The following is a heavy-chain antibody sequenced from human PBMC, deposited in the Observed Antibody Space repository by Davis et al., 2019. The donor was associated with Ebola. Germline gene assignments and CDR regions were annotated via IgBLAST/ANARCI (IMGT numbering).Heavy chain of an antibody. CDR2: IYYSGST. D-gene: IGHD4/OR15-4a*01. CDR1: GGSISSSNW. V-gene: IGHV4-61*01. Sequence: SETLSLTCAVSGGSISSSNWWSWIRQPPGKGLEWIGYIYYSGSTNYNPSLKSRVTISVDTSKNQFSLKLSSVTAADTAVYYCARVDYQGWFDPWGQGTLVTVSS. CDR3: ARVDYQGWFDP. J-gene: IGHJ5*02.